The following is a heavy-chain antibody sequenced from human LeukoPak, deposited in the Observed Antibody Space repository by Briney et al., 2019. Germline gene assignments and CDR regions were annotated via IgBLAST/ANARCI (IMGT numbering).Heavy chain of an antibody. J-gene: IGHJ4*02. Sequence: GGSLRLSCAASGFRFSNSWMYWVRQGPGKGPVWVSRMKTDGTRIEYADSVKGRFTISRDNAKNTLFLQMSSLRVEDTAVYYCAKESPVHKGVDYWGQGTLVTVSS. V-gene: IGHV3-74*01. CDR1: GFRFSNSW. CDR3: AKESPVHKGVDY. CDR2: MKTDGTRI.